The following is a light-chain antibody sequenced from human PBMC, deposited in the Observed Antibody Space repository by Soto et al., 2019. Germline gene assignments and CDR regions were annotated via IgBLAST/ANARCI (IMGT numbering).Light chain of an antibody. CDR3: SSYTRTSTYV. CDR2: DVS. Sequence: QSALTQPASVSGSPGQSITISCTGTSSDVGGYNYVSWYQQHPGKAPKLMIYDVSNLPSGVSNRFSGSKSGNTASLTISGLQAEDEADYYCSSYTRTSTYVFGPGTKLTVL. J-gene: IGLJ1*01. CDR1: SSDVGGYNY. V-gene: IGLV2-14*01.